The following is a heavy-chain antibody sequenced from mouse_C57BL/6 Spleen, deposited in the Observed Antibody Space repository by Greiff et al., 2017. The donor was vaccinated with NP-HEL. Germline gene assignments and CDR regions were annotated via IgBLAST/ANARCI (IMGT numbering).Heavy chain of an antibody. CDR2: ISSGSSTI. V-gene: IGHV5-17*01. Sequence: EVKLVESGGGLVKPGGSLKLSCAASGFTFSDYGMHWVRQAPEKGLEWVAYISSGSSTIYYADTVKGRFTISRDNAKNTLFLQMTSLRSEDTAMYYCARIYYYGSSYGNYAMDYWGQGTSVTVSS. CDR1: GFTFSDYG. J-gene: IGHJ4*01. D-gene: IGHD1-1*01. CDR3: ARIYYYGSSYGNYAMDY.